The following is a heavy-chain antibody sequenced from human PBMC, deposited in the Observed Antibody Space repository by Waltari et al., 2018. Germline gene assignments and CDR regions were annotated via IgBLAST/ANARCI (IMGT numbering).Heavy chain of an antibody. CDR2: ISYDGSNK. CDR3: ARGPQTTVKTHY. V-gene: IGHV3-30*01. Sequence: QVQLVESGGGVVQPGRSLRLSCAASGFTFSSYARHWVRQAPGKGLEWVAVISYDGSNKYYADSVKGRFTISRDNSKNTLYLQMNSLRAEDTAVYYCARGPQTTVKTHYWGQGTLVTVSS. D-gene: IGHD4-17*01. J-gene: IGHJ4*02. CDR1: GFTFSSYA.